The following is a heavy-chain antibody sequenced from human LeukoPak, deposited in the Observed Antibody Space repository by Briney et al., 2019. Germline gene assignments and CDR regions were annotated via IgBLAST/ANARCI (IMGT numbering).Heavy chain of an antibody. V-gene: IGHV1-8*02. CDR2: MNPNSGNT. CDR1: GYTFTGYY. CDR3: ARATITMVRGVIIRSPGDFDY. J-gene: IGHJ4*02. Sequence: ASVKVSCKASGYTFTGYYMHWVRQAPGQGLEWMGWMNPNSGNTGYAQKFQGRVTMTRNTSISTAYMELSSLRSEDTAVYYCARATITMVRGVIIRSPGDFDYWGQGTLVTVSS. D-gene: IGHD3-10*01.